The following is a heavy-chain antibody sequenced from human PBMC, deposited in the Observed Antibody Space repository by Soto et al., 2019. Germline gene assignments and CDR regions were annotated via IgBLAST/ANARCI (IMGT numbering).Heavy chain of an antibody. J-gene: IGHJ4*02. Sequence: SETLSLICAVSGDSISSGGFSWSWIRQSPGKGLELIGYIYYSGSTYYNPSLKSRVTISVDRSKNEFSLRLSSVTAADAAVYYCARATFIRKGYYDATDYYYFDYWGQGTLVTVSS. D-gene: IGHD3-22*01. V-gene: IGHV4-30-2*06. CDR3: ARATFIRKGYYDATDYYYFDY. CDR1: GDSISSGGFS. CDR2: IYYSGST.